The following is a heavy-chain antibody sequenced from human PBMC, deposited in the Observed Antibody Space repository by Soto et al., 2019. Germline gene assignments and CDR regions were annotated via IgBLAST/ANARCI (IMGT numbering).Heavy chain of an antibody. Sequence: ASVKVSCKASGYTFTSYAMHWVRQAPGQRLEWMGWINAGNGNTKYSQKFRGRVTITRDTSASTAYMELSSLRSEDTAVYYCVRDKEDCSSTSCYYYYYYMDVWGKGTTVTVSS. CDR2: INAGNGNT. V-gene: IGHV1-3*01. J-gene: IGHJ6*03. CDR1: GYTFTSYA. CDR3: VRDKEDCSSTSCYYYYYYMDV. D-gene: IGHD2-2*01.